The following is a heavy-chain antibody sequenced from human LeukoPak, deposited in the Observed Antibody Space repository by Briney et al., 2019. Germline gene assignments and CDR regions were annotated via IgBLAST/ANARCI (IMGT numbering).Heavy chain of an antibody. CDR2: IFSTGST. D-gene: IGHD3-10*01. CDR3: ARRYGSGSYDKFDY. CDR1: GGSISSYH. V-gene: IGHV4-59*08. J-gene: IGHJ4*02. Sequence: PSETLSLTCTVSGGSISSYHWNWIRQPPGKGLEWIGYIFSTGSTNYNPSLKSRVTISLDTSKSQFSLRLTSVTAADTAVYYCARRYGSGSYDKFDYWGQGTLVTLSS.